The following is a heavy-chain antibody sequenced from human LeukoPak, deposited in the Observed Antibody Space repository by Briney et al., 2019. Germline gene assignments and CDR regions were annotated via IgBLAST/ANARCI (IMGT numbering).Heavy chain of an antibody. V-gene: IGHV3-49*04. Sequence: PPGRSLRLSCTVSGFTFGDYTMNWVRQAPGKGLQWVGFIRSKAYSGTPDYAASVKGRFTISRDDSKSIAYLQMNSLETGDTAVYYCTRDGNDYDNTGYLYRFDYWGRGTLVTVSS. CDR2: IRSKAYSGTP. D-gene: IGHD3-22*01. J-gene: IGHJ4*02. CDR3: TRDGNDYDNTGYLYRFDY. CDR1: GFTFGDYT.